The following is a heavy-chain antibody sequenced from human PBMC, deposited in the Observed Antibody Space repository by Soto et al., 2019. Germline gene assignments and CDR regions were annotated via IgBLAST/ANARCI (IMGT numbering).Heavy chain of an antibody. D-gene: IGHD6-19*01. Sequence: ASVKVSCKACGSTFSSYAISWVRQAPGQGREWMGGIIPIFGTANYAQKFQGRVTITADESTSTAYMELSSMRSEDTAVYYCAKWLKMGMEVLGEGTKVIVSS. CDR3: AKWLKMGMEV. CDR2: IIPIFGTA. J-gene: IGHJ6*01. V-gene: IGHV1-69*13. CDR1: GSTFSSYA.